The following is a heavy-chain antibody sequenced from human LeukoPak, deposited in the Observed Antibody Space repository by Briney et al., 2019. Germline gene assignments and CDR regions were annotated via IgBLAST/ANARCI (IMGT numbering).Heavy chain of an antibody. CDR3: TTELDVRPNHY. V-gene: IGHV3-15*01. CDR1: GLTFSNAW. J-gene: IGHJ4*02. Sequence: GSLRLSCAASGLTFSNAWMSWVRQAPGRGLEWVGRIKRKSDGGTTDYAAPVKGRFTISRDDSKNTLYLQMNSLKSEDTAVYYCTTELDVRPNHYWGQGTLVIVSS. CDR2: IKRKSDGGTT. D-gene: IGHD1-14*01.